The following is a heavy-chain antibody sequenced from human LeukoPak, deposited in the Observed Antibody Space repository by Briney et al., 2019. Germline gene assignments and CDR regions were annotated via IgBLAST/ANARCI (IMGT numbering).Heavy chain of an antibody. V-gene: IGHV1-2*02. CDR1: GYTLTGYY. D-gene: IGHD6-13*01. J-gene: IGHJ4*02. CDR3: ATTELGAAAGTGTFDY. CDR2: INPNSGGT. Sequence: GASVKVSCKASGYTLTGYYMHWVRQAPGQGLEWMGWINPNSGGTNYAQKFQGRVTMTRDTSISTAYMELSRLRSDDTAVYYCATTELGAAAGTGTFDYWGQGTLVTVSS.